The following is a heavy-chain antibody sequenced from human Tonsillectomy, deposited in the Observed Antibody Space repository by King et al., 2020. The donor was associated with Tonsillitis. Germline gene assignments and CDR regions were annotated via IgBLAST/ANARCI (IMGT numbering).Heavy chain of an antibody. D-gene: IGHD6-13*01. V-gene: IGHV1-3*01. Sequence: QLVQSGAEVKKPGASVKVSCKASGYSFISYAMHWVRQAPGQRLEWMGWINAANGYTKYFQKFQDRVAITRDTSASTAYMNLSSLRSEDSAVYYCARYTSSWYFDSWGPGTLVTVSS. CDR3: ARYTSSWYFDS. CDR1: GYSFISYA. J-gene: IGHJ4*02. CDR2: INAANGYT.